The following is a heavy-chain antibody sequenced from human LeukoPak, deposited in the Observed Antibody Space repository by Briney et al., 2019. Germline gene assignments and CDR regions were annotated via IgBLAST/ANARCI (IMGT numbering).Heavy chain of an antibody. CDR1: GFTFDDYA. CDR2: ISWNSGSI. V-gene: IGHV3-9*01. J-gene: IGHJ6*02. CDR3: ARGFTGSYKRHYYGMDV. Sequence: GGSLRLSCAASGFTFDDYAMHWVRQAPGKGLEWVSGISWNSGSIGYADSVKGRFTISRDNAKNSLYLQMNSLRAEDTAVYYCARGFTGSYKRHYYGMDVWGQGTTVTVSS. D-gene: IGHD3-10*01.